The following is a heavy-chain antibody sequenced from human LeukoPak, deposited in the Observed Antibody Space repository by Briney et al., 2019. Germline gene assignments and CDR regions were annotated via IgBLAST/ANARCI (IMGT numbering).Heavy chain of an antibody. Sequence: ASVTVSCKASGYTFTGYYMHWVRQAPGQGLEWMGWINPNSGGTNYAQKFQGRVTMTRDTSISTAYMELSRLRSDDTAVYYCARDWSYDSSGYHDYWGQGTLVTVSS. CDR1: GYTFTGYY. D-gene: IGHD3-22*01. CDR3: ARDWSYDSSGYHDY. V-gene: IGHV1-2*02. CDR2: INPNSGGT. J-gene: IGHJ4*02.